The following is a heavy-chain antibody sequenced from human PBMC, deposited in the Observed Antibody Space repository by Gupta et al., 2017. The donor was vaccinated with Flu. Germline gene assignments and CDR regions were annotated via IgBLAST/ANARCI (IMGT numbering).Heavy chain of an antibody. Sequence: IISGAYWWSWIRRHPGRGLEWIGSMYYTGSTSYKPSLRSRLTFSMDASKNQFILNLNAVTDADTAVYCCARDISSAWFFTWCQGPLV. CDR1: IISGAYW. CDR3: ARDISSAWFFT. J-gene: IGHJ5*02. D-gene: IGHD3-10*01. CDR2: MYYTGST. V-gene: IGHV4-31*02.